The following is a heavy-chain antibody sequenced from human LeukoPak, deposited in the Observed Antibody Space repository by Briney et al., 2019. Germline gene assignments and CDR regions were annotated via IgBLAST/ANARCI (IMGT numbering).Heavy chain of an antibody. CDR1: GFTFSSYA. Sequence: GRSLRLSCAASGFTFSSYAMHWVRQAPGKGLEWVAVISYDGSNKYYADSVKGRFTISGDNSKNTLYLQMNSLRAEDTAVYYCARDGRRYCSGGSCRYYFDYWGQGTLVTVSS. V-gene: IGHV3-30*04. J-gene: IGHJ4*02. D-gene: IGHD2-15*01. CDR3: ARDGRRYCSGGSCRYYFDY. CDR2: ISYDGSNK.